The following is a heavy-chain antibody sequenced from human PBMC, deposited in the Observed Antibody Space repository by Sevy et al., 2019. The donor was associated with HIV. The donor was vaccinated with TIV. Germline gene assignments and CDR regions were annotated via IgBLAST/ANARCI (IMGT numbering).Heavy chain of an antibody. CDR1: GYSFTSYC. Sequence: GESLKISCKISGYSFTSYCIGWVRQMTGKGLEWMGIFCPGDSDISYSPSFQGQVTISADKSISTVYLQWRSLKASDTAMYCCTRQGPSDGMDVWGRGTTVTVSS. J-gene: IGHJ6*02. CDR2: FCPGDSDI. V-gene: IGHV5-51*01. CDR3: TRQGPSDGMDV.